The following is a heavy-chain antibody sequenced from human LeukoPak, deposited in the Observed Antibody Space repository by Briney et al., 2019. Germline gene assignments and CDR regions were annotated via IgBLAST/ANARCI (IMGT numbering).Heavy chain of an antibody. V-gene: IGHV1-46*01. J-gene: IGHJ4*02. CDR3: ARGDYDLLTGSYSNFDY. D-gene: IGHD3-9*01. CDR1: GYTFTSYY. CDR2: INPSGGST. Sequence: ASVKVSCKASGYTFTSYYMHWVRQAPGQGLEWMGIINPSGGSTSYAQKFQGRVTMTRDTSTSTVCMELSSLRSEDTAVYYCARGDYDLLTGSYSNFDYWGQGTLVTVSS.